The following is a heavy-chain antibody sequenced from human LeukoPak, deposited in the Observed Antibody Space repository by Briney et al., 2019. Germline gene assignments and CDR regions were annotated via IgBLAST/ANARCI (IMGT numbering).Heavy chain of an antibody. CDR3: ARGWRGDHFGY. CDR1: GDSMSISY. D-gene: IGHD3-16*01. V-gene: IGHV4-59*01. J-gene: IGHJ4*02. CDR2: FYHSGT. Sequence: SQTLSLTCTVSGDSMSISYWSWIRQFPGKGLEWIGYFYHSGTDYNPSLKSRVTISGDMSKNQFSLKSSSVTAADTAMYYCARGWRGDHFGYWGQGTLVSVSS.